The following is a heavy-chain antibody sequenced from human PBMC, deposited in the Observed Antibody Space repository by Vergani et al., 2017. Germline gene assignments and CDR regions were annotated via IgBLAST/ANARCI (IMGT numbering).Heavy chain of an antibody. Sequence: QVQLVESGGGVVQPGRSLRLSCAASGFTFSSYAMHWVRQAPGKGLEWVAVISYDGSNKYYADSVKGRFTISRDNSKNTLYLQMISLRAEDTAVYYCARGGIYYDILTGYPTPIYYYYYGMDVWGQGTTVTVSS. CDR2: ISYDGSNK. J-gene: IGHJ6*02. CDR1: GFTFSSYA. CDR3: ARGGIYYDILTGYPTPIYYYYYGMDV. V-gene: IGHV3-30*01. D-gene: IGHD3-9*01.